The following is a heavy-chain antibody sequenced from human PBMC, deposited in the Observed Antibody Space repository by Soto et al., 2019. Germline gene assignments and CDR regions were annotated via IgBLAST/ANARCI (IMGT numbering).Heavy chain of an antibody. J-gene: IGHJ6*02. D-gene: IGHD3-10*02. Sequence: EVQLVESGGGLVEPGGSLRVSCVASGFTFSNAWMNWVRQAPGKGLEWVGRIKRKTDGGTTDYAAPVKGRFTISRDDSKNTLYLQMNSLEPVDTAVYYSTTRGLLYVSSGMDVWGPGTTVTVSS. CDR3: TTRGLLYVSSGMDV. V-gene: IGHV3-15*07. CDR2: IKRKTDGGTT. CDR1: GFTFSNAW.